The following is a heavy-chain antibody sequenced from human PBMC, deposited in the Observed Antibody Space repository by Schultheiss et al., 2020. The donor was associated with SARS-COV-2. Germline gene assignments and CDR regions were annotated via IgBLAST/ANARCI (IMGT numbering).Heavy chain of an antibody. CDR3: ARDPGYYDSSGYYPPYGSWYFDL. CDR2: ISGSGGST. D-gene: IGHD3-22*01. CDR1: GFTFSSYA. J-gene: IGHJ2*01. V-gene: IGHV3-23*01. Sequence: GESLKISCAASGFTFSSYAMSWVRQAPGKGLEWVSAISGSGGSTYYADSVKGRFTISRDNSKNTLYLQMNSLRAEDTAVYYCARDPGYYDSSGYYPPYGSWYFDLWGRGTLVTVSS.